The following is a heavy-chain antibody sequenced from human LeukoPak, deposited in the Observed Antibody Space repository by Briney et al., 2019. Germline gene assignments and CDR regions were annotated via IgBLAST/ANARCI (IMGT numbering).Heavy chain of an antibody. CDR1: GFTFSSYA. Sequence: PGGSLRLSRAASGFTFSSYAMSRVRQAPGKGPEWVANIKQDGSEKYYVDSVRGRFTISRDNAKKSMYLQMNSLRAEDTALYYCAKMQWFFYMDVWGKGATVTVSS. D-gene: IGHD3/OR15-3a*01. CDR2: IKQDGSEK. CDR3: AKMQWFFYMDV. J-gene: IGHJ6*04. V-gene: IGHV3-7*03.